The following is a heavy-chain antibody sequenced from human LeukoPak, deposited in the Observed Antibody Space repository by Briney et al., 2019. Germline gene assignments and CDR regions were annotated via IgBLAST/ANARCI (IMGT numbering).Heavy chain of an antibody. CDR3: ARSGVAGYYYGSGSSYDY. CDR1: GFTFSSYE. V-gene: IGHV3-48*03. Sequence: GGSLRLSCAASGFTFSSYEMNWVRQAPGKGLEGVSYISRSGSTIYYADSVKGRFTISRDNAKNSLYLQMNSLRAEDTAVYYCARSGVAGYYYGSGSSYDYWGQGTLVTVSS. J-gene: IGHJ4*02. D-gene: IGHD3-10*01. CDR2: ISRSGSTI.